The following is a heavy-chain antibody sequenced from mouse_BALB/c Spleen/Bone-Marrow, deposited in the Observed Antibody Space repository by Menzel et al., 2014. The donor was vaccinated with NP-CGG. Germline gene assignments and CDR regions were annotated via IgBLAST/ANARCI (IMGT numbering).Heavy chain of an antibody. CDR1: GYSFTGYF. CDR2: INPYNGDT. CDR3: GRGDDYDGDFDR. J-gene: IGHJ2*01. V-gene: IGHV1-37*01. D-gene: IGHD2-4*01. Sequence: EVMLLESGPELVKPGASVKISCKASGYSFTGYFMNWVKQSHGKSLEWIGRINPYNGDTFYNQKFKGKATLTVDKSSSTAHMELLSLTSEDSAVYYCGRGDDYDGDFDRWGQGTTLTVSS.